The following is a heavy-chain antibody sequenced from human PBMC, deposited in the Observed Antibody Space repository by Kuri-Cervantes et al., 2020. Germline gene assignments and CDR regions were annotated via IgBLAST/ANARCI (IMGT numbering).Heavy chain of an antibody. CDR1: GFTFSNYD. Sequence: GESLKISCVASGFTFSNYDMHWVRQPTGKGLEWVSAIDTAGDTFYLGSVQGRFTISRENAKNSLFLQMNSLRAEDTAVYYCAKGSGDYWGQGTLVIVSS. CDR3: AKGSGDY. D-gene: IGHD2-15*01. V-gene: IGHV3-13*01. CDR2: IDTAGDT. J-gene: IGHJ4*02.